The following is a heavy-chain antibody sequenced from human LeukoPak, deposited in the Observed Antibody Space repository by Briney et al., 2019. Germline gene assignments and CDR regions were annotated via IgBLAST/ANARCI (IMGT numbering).Heavy chain of an antibody. Sequence: GGSLRLSCASSGFTFSFYWMHWVRQAPGKGLVWVSRINNDGRSTSYAGSVKGRFTISRDNAKNTLYLQMNSLRAEDTAVYYCARDNEYCTGGTCRLDYWGQGTLVTVSS. V-gene: IGHV3-74*01. CDR2: INNDGRST. D-gene: IGHD2-15*01. J-gene: IGHJ4*02. CDR3: ARDNEYCTGGTCRLDY. CDR1: GFTFSFYW.